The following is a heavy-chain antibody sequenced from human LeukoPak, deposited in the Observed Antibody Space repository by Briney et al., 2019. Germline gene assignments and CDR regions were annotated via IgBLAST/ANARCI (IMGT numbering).Heavy chain of an antibody. CDR1: GFTFSSYA. Sequence: GGSLRLSCAASGFTFSSYAMHWVRQAPGKGLEWVAVISYDGSNKYYADSVKGRFTISRDNSKNTLYLQMNSLRAEDTAVYYCARESPVELDAFDIWGQGTMVTVSS. D-gene: IGHD3-10*01. V-gene: IGHV3-30-3*01. CDR2: ISYDGSNK. J-gene: IGHJ3*02. CDR3: ARESPVELDAFDI.